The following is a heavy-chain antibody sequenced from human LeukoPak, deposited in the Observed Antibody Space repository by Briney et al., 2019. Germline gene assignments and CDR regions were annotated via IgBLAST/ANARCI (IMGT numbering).Heavy chain of an antibody. CDR2: INHSGRT. J-gene: IGHJ4*02. Sequence: SETLSLTCTVSGGSLNSGSYCWSWIRQPPGKGLEWIGYINHSGRTYYNPSLKTRVTISIDSSKSQFSLNVSSVTAADTAVHYCARDQRGYDNLDYWGQGTLVTVSS. D-gene: IGHD5-12*01. CDR3: ARDQRGYDNLDY. V-gene: IGHV4-30-2*01. CDR1: GGSLNSGSYC.